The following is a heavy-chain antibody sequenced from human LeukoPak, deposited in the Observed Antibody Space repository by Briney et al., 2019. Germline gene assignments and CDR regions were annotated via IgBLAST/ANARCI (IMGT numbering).Heavy chain of an antibody. CDR3: ARGGPLGPPSFDY. CDR1: GGSFSGYY. V-gene: IGHV4-34*01. Sequence: PSETLSLTCAVYGGSFSGYYWSWIRQPPGEGLEWIGEINHSGSTNYNPSLKSRVTISVDTSKNQFSLKLSSVTAADTAVYYCARGGPLGPPSFDYGAQEPLVPFSS. D-gene: IGHD3-16*01. J-gene: IGHJ4*02. CDR2: INHSGST.